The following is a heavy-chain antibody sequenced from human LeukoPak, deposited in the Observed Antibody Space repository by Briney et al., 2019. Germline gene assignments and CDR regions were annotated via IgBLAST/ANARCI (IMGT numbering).Heavy chain of an antibody. CDR2: MIPFFGTA. J-gene: IGHJ6*03. V-gene: IGHV1-69*05. CDR1: VGTFSSYA. Sequence: ASVNVSXKASVGTFSSYAISWVRQAPGQGGEWMGRMIPFFGTANYAQKFQRRVTITTDESTSTAYMELSSLRSEDTAVYYCARESVAVASYYYYYYMDVWSKGTTVTVSS. D-gene: IGHD6-19*01. CDR3: ARESVAVASYYYYYYMDV.